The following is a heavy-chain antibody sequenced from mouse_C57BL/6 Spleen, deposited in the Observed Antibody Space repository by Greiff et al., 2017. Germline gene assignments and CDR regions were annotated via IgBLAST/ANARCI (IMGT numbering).Heavy chain of an antibody. J-gene: IGHJ4*01. CDR2: ISNGGGST. D-gene: IGHD2-4*01. CDR3: ARHLYDYDGGYAMDY. V-gene: IGHV5-12*01. CDR1: GFTFSDYY. Sequence: EVQVVESGGGLVQPGGSLKLSCAASGFTFSDYYMYWVRQTPEKRLEWVAYISNGGGSTYYPDTVKGRFTISRDNAKNTLYLQMSRLKSEDTAMYYCARHLYDYDGGYAMDYWGQGTSVTVSS.